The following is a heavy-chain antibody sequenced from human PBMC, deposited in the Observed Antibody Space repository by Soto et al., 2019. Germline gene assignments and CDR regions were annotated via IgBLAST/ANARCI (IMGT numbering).Heavy chain of an antibody. CDR1: GFTFSSYA. CDR2: ISGSGGST. CDR3: AKAPWGFGESRPFDP. V-gene: IGHV3-23*01. J-gene: IGHJ5*02. D-gene: IGHD3-10*01. Sequence: PGGSLRLSCAASGFTFSSYAMSWVRQAPGKGLEWVSAISGSGGSTYYADSVKGRFTISRDNSKNTLYLQMNSLRAEDTAVYYCAKAPWGFGESRPFDPWGQGTLVTVSS.